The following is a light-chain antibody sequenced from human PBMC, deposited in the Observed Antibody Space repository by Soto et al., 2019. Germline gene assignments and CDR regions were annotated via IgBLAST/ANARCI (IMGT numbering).Light chain of an antibody. CDR2: DVS. V-gene: IGKV1-5*01. Sequence: DIQMTQSPSTLSASVGDRVTITCRASQSISSRLAWYRQKPGKAPKLLIYDVSSLESGVPSRFSGSGSGTEFTLTISSLQPDDFATYYCQQYNTFWAFGQGTKVEVK. CDR1: QSISSR. CDR3: QQYNTFWA. J-gene: IGKJ1*01.